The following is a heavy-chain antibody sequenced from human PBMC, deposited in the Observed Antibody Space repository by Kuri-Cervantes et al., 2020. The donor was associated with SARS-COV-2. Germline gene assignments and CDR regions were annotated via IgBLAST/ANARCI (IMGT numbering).Heavy chain of an antibody. CDR1: EGPFSSYA. CDR2: IIPILGTA. J-gene: IGHJ2*01. V-gene: IGHV1-69*04. Sequence: PCRASEGPFSSYAISWVRQAPGQGLEWMGRIIPILGTATYAQKFQGRVTITADKSTSTAYMELSSLRSEDTAVYYCARAIHRFLTGDFWYFDLWGRGTLVTVSS. CDR3: ARAIHRFLTGDFWYFDL. D-gene: IGHD7-27*01.